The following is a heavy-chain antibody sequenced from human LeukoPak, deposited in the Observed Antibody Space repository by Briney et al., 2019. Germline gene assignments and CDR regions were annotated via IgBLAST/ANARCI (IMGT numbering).Heavy chain of an antibody. CDR3: AKVRYCSGVNCYPDDN. D-gene: IGHD2-15*01. V-gene: IGHV3-30*02. J-gene: IGHJ4*02. CDR2: IRYDGNNK. CDR1: GFTFSSHW. Sequence: GGSLRLSCAASGFTFSSHWMHWVRQAPGKGLNWVAFIRYDGNNKYYADYVKGRFTISRDNSKNMLYLEMNSLSTEDTAVYYCAKVRYCSGVNCYPDDNWGQGTLVTVSS.